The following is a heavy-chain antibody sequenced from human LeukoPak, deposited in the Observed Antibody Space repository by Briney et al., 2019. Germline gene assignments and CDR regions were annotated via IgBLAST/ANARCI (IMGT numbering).Heavy chain of an antibody. Sequence: GASVKVSCKSSGYTFNGYYMHWVRQAPGQGLEWMGWMNPNSGNTGYAQKFQGRVTITRNTSISTAYMELSSLRSEDTAVYYCARFGPTYYYDSSGFDYWGQGTLVTVSS. CDR2: MNPNSGNT. J-gene: IGHJ4*02. CDR1: GYTFNGYY. CDR3: ARFGPTYYYDSSGFDY. D-gene: IGHD3-22*01. V-gene: IGHV1-8*03.